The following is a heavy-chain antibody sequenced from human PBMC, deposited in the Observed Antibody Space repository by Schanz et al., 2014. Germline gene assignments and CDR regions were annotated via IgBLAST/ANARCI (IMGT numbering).Heavy chain of an antibody. CDR2: FDLEQGQT. CDR3: ATLDYADSVS. V-gene: IGHV1-24*01. Sequence: QVDLIQTGAEVGKPGASVKVSCKVSGYRVRDVSIHWVRAVPGRGLQWLGGFDLEQGQTIYAHEFQGRVTITADKSTTTAYMELNSLNSDDTAVYYCATLDYADSVSWGQGTLVTVSS. J-gene: IGHJ5*02. CDR1: GYRVRDVS. D-gene: IGHD4-17*01.